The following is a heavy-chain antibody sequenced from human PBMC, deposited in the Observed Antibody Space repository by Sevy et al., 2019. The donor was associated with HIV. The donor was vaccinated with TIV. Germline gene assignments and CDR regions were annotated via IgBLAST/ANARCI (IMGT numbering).Heavy chain of an antibody. Sequence: GGSLRLSCAASGFTFSDYYMSWIRQAPGKGLEWVSDISSGSTYTKYADSVKGRITISRDNAKNSLYLQMNSLRVEETAVYYCARDRRNYAGQYFDYWGQGTLITVSS. J-gene: IGHJ4*02. V-gene: IGHV3-11*06. CDR3: ARDRRNYAGQYFDY. CDR1: GFTFSDYY. CDR2: ISSGSTYT. D-gene: IGHD1-7*01.